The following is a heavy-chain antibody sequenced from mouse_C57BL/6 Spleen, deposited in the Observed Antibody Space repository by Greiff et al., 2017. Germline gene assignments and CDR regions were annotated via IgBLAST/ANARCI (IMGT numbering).Heavy chain of an antibody. V-gene: IGHV1-7*01. CDR2: INPSSGYT. CDR3: AREDYDGDEGFDY. CDR1: GYTFTSYW. Sequence: QVHVKQSGAELAKPGASVKLSCKASGYTFTSYWMHWVKQRPGQGLEWIGYINPSSGYTKYNQKFKDKATLTADKSSSTAYMQLSSLTYEDSAVYYCAREDYDGDEGFDYWGQGTTLTVSS. J-gene: IGHJ2*01. D-gene: IGHD2-3*01.